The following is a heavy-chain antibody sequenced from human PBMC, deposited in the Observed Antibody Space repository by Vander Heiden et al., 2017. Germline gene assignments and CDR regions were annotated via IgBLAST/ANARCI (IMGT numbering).Heavy chain of an antibody. D-gene: IGHD3-10*01. V-gene: IGHV4-34*01. J-gene: IGHJ6*02. CDR3: ARGLRGYYYGMDV. CDR2: INHSGST. Sequence: QVQLQQWGAGLLKPSETLSLTCAVYGGSFSGYYWSWIRQPPGKGLEWIGEINHSGSTNYDPSLKRRVTISVDTSKNQFSLKLSSVTAADTAVYYCARGLRGYYYGMDVWGQGTTVTVSS. CDR1: GGSFSGYY.